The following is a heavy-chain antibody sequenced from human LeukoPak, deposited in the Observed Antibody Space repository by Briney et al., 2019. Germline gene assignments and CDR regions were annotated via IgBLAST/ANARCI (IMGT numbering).Heavy chain of an antibody. Sequence: GGSLRLSCAASGFTFSSYAMSWVRQAPGKGLEWVSAISGSGGSTYYADSVKGRFTISRDNSKNTLYLQMNSLRAEDTAVYYCAKDSDYYDSSXXXQDWGQGTLVTVSS. CDR2: ISGSGGST. V-gene: IGHV3-23*01. CDR3: AKDSDYYDSSXXXQD. CDR1: GFTFSSYA. J-gene: IGHJ4*02. D-gene: IGHD3-22*01.